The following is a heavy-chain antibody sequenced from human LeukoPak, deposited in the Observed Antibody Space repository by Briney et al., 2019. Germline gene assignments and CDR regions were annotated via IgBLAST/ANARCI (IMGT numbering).Heavy chain of an antibody. CDR3: ARGGGMVRGVITHFDY. D-gene: IGHD3-10*01. V-gene: IGHV3-48*04. CDR2: ISSSSSTI. J-gene: IGHJ4*02. Sequence: GGSLRLSCAASGFTFSSYSMNWVRQAPGKGLEWVSYISSSSSTIYYADSVKGRFTISRDNAKNSLYLQMNSLRAEDTAVYYCARGGGMVRGVITHFDYWGQGTLVTVSS. CDR1: GFTFSSYS.